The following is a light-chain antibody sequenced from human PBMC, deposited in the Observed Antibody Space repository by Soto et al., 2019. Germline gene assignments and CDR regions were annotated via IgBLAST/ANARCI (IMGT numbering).Light chain of an antibody. Sequence: QSVLIQPRSVSGSPGQSVTISCTGTSSDVGVYKYVSWYRQHPGKAPKLMISDVITRPSGVPDRFSGSKSGNTASLTISGLQAEDEADYYCCSYAGDYTFVFGSGTTLTVL. J-gene: IGLJ1*01. CDR2: DVI. CDR3: CSYAGDYTFV. CDR1: SSDVGVYKY. V-gene: IGLV2-11*01.